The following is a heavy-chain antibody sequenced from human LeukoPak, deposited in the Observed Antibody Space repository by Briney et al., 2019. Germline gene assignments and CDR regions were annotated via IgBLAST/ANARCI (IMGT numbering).Heavy chain of an antibody. Sequence: PSETLSLTCAVYGESLNSYYGSWVRQPPGEGLEWIGEIYESGTTKYNPSLKSRVTISMVPSKQQFSLSLNSVTAADTAVYYCARGAWATRLGSWGLGTPVIVSS. CDR3: ARGAWATRLGS. CDR1: GESLNSYY. CDR2: IYESGTT. D-gene: IGHD2-15*01. J-gene: IGHJ4*02. V-gene: IGHV4-34*01.